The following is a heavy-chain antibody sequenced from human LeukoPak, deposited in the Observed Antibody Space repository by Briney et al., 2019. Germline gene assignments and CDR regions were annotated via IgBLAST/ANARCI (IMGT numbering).Heavy chain of an antibody. CDR1: GGSINSNY. Sequence: SETLSLTCTVSGGSINSNYWTWIRQPAGKGLEWIGRISTSGITNYSPSLKSRVTISLDKSKNQFSLILASVTAADTALYYCAREASIAAAGWISDYWGQGTLVTVSS. J-gene: IGHJ4*02. CDR2: ISTSGIT. V-gene: IGHV4-4*07. D-gene: IGHD6-13*01. CDR3: AREASIAAAGWISDY.